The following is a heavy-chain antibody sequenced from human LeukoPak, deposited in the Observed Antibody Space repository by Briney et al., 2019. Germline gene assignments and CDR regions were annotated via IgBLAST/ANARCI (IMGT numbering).Heavy chain of an antibody. CDR3: ARERIAVAGEFDY. CDR1: GFTFSSYG. Sequence: GGSLRLSCAASGFTFSSYGMHWVRQAPGKGLEWVAVIWYDGSNKYYADSVKGRFTISRDNSKNTLYLQMNSLRAEDTAVYYCARERIAVAGEFDYWGQGTPVTVSS. D-gene: IGHD6-19*01. J-gene: IGHJ4*02. CDR2: IWYDGSNK. V-gene: IGHV3-33*01.